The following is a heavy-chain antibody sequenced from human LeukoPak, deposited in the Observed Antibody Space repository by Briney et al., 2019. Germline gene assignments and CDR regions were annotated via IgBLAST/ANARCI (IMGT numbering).Heavy chain of an antibody. CDR2: VHHSGST. Sequence: GSLRLSCAASGFTFSSYAMSWVRQTPGRGLEWIGEVHHSGSTNYNPSLKSRVTVSMDKSKNQFSLRLNSVTAADTAVYYCARDGYCHITSCYFYWGQGIRVTVSP. D-gene: IGHD2-2*03. CDR1: GFTFSSYAM. V-gene: IGHV4-4*02. J-gene: IGHJ4*02. CDR3: ARDGYCHITSCYFY.